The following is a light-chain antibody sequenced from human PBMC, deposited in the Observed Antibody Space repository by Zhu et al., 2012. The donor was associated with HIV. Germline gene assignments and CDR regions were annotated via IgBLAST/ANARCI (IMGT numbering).Light chain of an antibody. Sequence: EIVLTQSPGTLSLSPGDRATLSCRASQSVTSDYLAWYQQKPGQAPRLLIYGASSRATGIPDRFSGSGSGTDFILTISRVEPEDFAVYYCHQYLSSPETFGQGTKVEIK. J-gene: IGKJ1*01. CDR2: GAS. CDR1: QSVTSDY. V-gene: IGKV3-20*01. CDR3: HQYLSSPET.